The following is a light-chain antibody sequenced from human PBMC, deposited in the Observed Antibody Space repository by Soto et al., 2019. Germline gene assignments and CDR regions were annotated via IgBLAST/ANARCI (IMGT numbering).Light chain of an antibody. CDR1: QGIRNS. CDR3: QKYGSVPYT. V-gene: IGKV1-27*01. CDR2: AAS. Sequence: DIQMTQSPSSLSASVGDRVTITCRASQGIRNSLAWYQQKPGKVPQLLIYAASTLQSGVPSRFSGSGSGTDFSRTISSLQPEDVATYYCQKYGSVPYTFGPGTKVDIK. J-gene: IGKJ3*01.